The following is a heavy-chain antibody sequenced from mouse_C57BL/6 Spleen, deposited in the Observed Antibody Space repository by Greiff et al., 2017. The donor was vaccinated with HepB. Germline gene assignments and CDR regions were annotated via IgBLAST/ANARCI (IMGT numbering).Heavy chain of an antibody. CDR1: GYTFTSYW. Sequence: QVQLQQPGAELVRPGSSVKLSCKASGYTFTSYWMHWVKQRPIQGLEWIGNIDPSDSETHYNQKFKDKATLTVDKSSSTAYRQLSSLTSEDSAVYYCARDSFDYDGGGYCFDYWGQGTTLTVSS. D-gene: IGHD2-4*01. J-gene: IGHJ2*01. V-gene: IGHV1-52*01. CDR3: ARDSFDYDGGGYCFDY. CDR2: IDPSDSET.